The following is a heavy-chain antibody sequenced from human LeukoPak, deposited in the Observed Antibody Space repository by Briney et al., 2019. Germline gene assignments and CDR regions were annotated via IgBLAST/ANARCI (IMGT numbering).Heavy chain of an antibody. Sequence: GGSLRLSCAASGFTFSSYSMNWVRQAPGKGLEWISYISSSSSTIYYADSVKGRFTISRDNAKNSLYLQMNSLRAEDTAVYYCASGYYTSGSYLAGYFDYWGQGIVVTVSS. CDR3: ASGYYTSGSYLAGYFDY. V-gene: IGHV3-48*01. CDR1: GFTFSSYS. D-gene: IGHD3-10*01. J-gene: IGHJ4*02. CDR2: ISSSSSTI.